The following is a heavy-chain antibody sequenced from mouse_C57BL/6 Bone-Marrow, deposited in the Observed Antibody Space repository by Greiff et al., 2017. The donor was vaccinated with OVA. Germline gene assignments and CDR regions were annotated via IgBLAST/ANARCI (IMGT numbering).Heavy chain of an antibody. D-gene: IGHD2-2*01. J-gene: IGHJ2*01. CDR2: INYDGSST. CDR3: ARDGDGYEGLYFDY. CDR1: GFTFSDYY. V-gene: IGHV5-16*01. Sequence: EVMLVESEGGLVQPGSSMKLSCTASGFTFSDYYMACVRQVPEKGLEWVANINYDGSSTYYLDPLKSRFIISRDNAKNILYLQRSSLKSEDTATYYCARDGDGYEGLYFDYWGQGTTLTVSS.